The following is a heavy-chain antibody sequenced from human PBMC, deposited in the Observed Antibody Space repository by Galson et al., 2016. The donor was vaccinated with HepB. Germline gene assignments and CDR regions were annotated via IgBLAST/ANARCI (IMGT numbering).Heavy chain of an antibody. CDR1: RFTFRTYA. CDR2: FSGSLVTT. Sequence: SLRLSCAASRFTFRTYAMSWVRQAPRKGLEWVSAFSGSLVTTYYADSVEGRFTISRDNSKNTLYLQMNSLRVEDTAVYYCAKAPLGTRSGARCYSFDIWGQGTMVTVSS. V-gene: IGHV3-23*01. J-gene: IGHJ3*02. D-gene: IGHD2-2*02. CDR3: AKAPLGTRSGARCYSFDI.